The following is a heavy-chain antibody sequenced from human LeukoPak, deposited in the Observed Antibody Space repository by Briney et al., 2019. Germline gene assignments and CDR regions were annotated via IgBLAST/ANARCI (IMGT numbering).Heavy chain of an antibody. J-gene: IGHJ4*02. D-gene: IGHD3-16*01. CDR1: GGSIPSRGYY. CDR3: ARLDGAYFDY. CDR2: LYSSGST. Sequence: SQTLSLTCAVSGGSIPSRGYYWSWIRQYPGKGLEWIGHLYSSGSTYYNPSLKSRHTISVDTSKNQFSLKVTSVTAADTAVYYCARLDGAYFDYWGRGTQVTVSS. V-gene: IGHV4-31*11.